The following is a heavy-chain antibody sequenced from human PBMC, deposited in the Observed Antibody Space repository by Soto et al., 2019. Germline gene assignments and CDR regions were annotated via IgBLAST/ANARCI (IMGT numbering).Heavy chain of an antibody. CDR1: GGSISNGGYY. D-gene: IGHD2-21*02. J-gene: IGHJ4*02. V-gene: IGHV4-31*03. CDR2: IYHSGTT. Sequence: PSETLSLTCTVSGGSISNGGYYWTWIRHHPGKGLEWIGYIYHSGTTYYSPSLKSRVTISVDTSKNRLSLKLSSVTAADTAVYYCARGRGFGGNSYYFDYWGQGTLVTVSS. CDR3: ARGRGFGGNSYYFDY.